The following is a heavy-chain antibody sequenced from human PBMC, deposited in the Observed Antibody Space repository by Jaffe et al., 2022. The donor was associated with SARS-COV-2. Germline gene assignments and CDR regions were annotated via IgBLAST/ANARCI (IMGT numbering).Heavy chain of an antibody. CDR3: ARSVGSSGRNIIFDY. V-gene: IGHV3-13*01. Sequence: EVQLVESGGGLVQPGGSLRLSCAASGFTFSSYDMHWVRQATGKGLEWVSAIGTAGDTYYPGSVKGRFTISRENAKNSLYLQMNSLRAGDTAVYYCARSVGSSGRNIIFDYWGQGTLVTVSS. CDR2: IGTAGDT. J-gene: IGHJ4*02. CDR1: GFTFSSYD. D-gene: IGHD6-19*01.